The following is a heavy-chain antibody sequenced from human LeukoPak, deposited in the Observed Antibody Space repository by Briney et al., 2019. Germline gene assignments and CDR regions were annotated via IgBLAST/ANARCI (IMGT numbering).Heavy chain of an antibody. CDR2: IYYSGST. Sequence: PSETLSLTCTVSGGPISSYYWSWIRQPPGKGLEWIGYIYYSGSTNYNPSLKSRVTISVDTSKNQFSLKLSSVTAADTAVYYCASYSSSWPLDYWGQGTLVTVSS. CDR3: ASYSSSWPLDY. CDR1: GGPISSYY. D-gene: IGHD6-13*01. J-gene: IGHJ4*02. V-gene: IGHV4-59*01.